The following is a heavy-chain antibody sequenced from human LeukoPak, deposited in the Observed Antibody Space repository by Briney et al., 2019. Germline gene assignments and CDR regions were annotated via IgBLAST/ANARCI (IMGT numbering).Heavy chain of an antibody. CDR3: TGGAGY. J-gene: IGHJ4*02. CDR1: GFTFSSNW. Sequence: GGSLRLSCVASGFTFSSNWMSWVRQAPGKGLEWVANIRQDGSDKYYVDSVKGRFTISRDNAEKSLYLQMNSLRAEDTAVYYCTGGAGYWGQGTPVTVSS. CDR2: IRQDGSDK. V-gene: IGHV3-7*01.